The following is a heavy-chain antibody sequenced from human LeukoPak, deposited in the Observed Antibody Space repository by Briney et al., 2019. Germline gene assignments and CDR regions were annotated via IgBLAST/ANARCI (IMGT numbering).Heavy chain of an antibody. J-gene: IGHJ4*02. D-gene: IGHD2-21*02. CDR2: ISGSGYNT. CDR3: TTDHIVVVTAIDDY. Sequence: GGTLRLSCSTSGFTFSNYGMTWVRQAPGKGLEWVSAISGSGYNTYYADSVKGRFTISRDNSKNTLYLQMNSLKTEDTAMYYCTTDHIVVVTAIDDYWGQGTLVTVSS. CDR1: GFTFSNYG. V-gene: IGHV3-23*01.